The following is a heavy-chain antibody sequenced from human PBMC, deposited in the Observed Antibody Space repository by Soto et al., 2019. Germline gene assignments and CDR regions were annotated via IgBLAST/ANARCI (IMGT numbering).Heavy chain of an antibody. Sequence: EVQLLESGGGLAQPGGSLSLSCAASGFTFRSYAMSWVRQAPGKGLELVSTISGTSAATYYADSVRGRFTIARDNSKNALFLQTNSLRAEDTAGYYCAKERQPHGDYLYDYWSRGTQVTVSS. J-gene: IGHJ4*02. CDR3: AKERQPHGDYLYDY. V-gene: IGHV3-23*01. CDR2: ISGTSAAT. D-gene: IGHD4-17*01. CDR1: GFTFRSYA.